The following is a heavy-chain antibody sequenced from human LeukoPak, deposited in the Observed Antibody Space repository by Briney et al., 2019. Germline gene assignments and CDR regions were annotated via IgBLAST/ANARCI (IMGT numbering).Heavy chain of an antibody. CDR3: AREVVAAPGTVDY. V-gene: IGHV4-39*07. CDR2: IYYSGTT. J-gene: IGHJ4*02. Sequence: SETLSLTCTVSGGSISSTYYWDWIRQPPGKGLEWIGSIYYSGTTYYNPSLKSRVTISVDTSKNQFSLKLTSVTAADTAVYYCAREVVAAPGTVDYWGQGTLVTVSS. CDR1: GGSISSTYY. D-gene: IGHD6-13*01.